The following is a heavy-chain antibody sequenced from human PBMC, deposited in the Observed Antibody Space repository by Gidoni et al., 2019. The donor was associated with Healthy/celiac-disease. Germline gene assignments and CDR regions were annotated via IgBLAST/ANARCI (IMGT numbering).Heavy chain of an antibody. V-gene: IGHV3-33*01. J-gene: IGHJ3*02. CDR1: GFTFSSYG. Sequence: QVQLVESGGGVVQPGRSLRLSCAASGFTFSSYGMHWVRQAPGKGLEWVAVIWYDGSNKYYADSVKGRFTISRDNSKNTLYLQMNSLRAEDTAVYYCARGGWELLRADAFDIWGQGTMVTVSS. D-gene: IGHD1-26*01. CDR3: ARGGWELLRADAFDI. CDR2: IWYDGSNK.